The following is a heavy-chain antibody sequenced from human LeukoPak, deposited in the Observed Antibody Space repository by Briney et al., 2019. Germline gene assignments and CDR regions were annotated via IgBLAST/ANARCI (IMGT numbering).Heavy chain of an antibody. CDR1: GYAFTGYY. J-gene: IGHJ4*02. Sequence: ASVKVSCKASGYAFTGYYIHWVRQAPGQGLEWMGWINPNSGGTKYAQKFQGRVTMTTDTSTSTAYMELRSLRSDDTAVYYCAREIRDDYGDYWGQGTLVTVSS. CDR2: INPNSGGT. D-gene: IGHD3-10*01. CDR3: AREIRDDYGDY. V-gene: IGHV1-2*02.